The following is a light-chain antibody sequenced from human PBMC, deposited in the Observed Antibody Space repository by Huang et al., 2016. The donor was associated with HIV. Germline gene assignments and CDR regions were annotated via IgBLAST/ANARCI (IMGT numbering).Light chain of an antibody. V-gene: IGKV3-15*01. Sequence: EKVMTQSPATLSVSPGERATLSCRASQSVSSNLAWYQQKPGQAPRLLMYGASTRDTGIPARFSGSGSGTDFTLTISSLQSEDFAVYYCQQYNNWPWTFGQGTKVEIK. CDR1: QSVSSN. J-gene: IGKJ1*01. CDR3: QQYNNWPWT. CDR2: GAS.